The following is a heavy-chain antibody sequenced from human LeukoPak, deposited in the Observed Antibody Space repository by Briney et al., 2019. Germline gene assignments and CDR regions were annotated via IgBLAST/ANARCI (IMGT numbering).Heavy chain of an antibody. Sequence: ASVKVSCKASGYTFTCYYMHWVRQAPGRGLEWMGWINPNSGGTNYAQKFQGRVTMTRDTSISTAYMELSRLRSDDTAVYYCARGGSIAAAVAYWGQGTLVTVSS. CDR2: INPNSGGT. CDR3: ARGGSIAAAVAY. CDR1: GYTFTCYY. V-gene: IGHV1-2*02. J-gene: IGHJ4*02. D-gene: IGHD6-13*01.